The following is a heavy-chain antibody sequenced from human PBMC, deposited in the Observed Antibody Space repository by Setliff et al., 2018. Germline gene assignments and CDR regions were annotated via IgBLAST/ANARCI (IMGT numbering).Heavy chain of an antibody. CDR1: GGSISGYY. J-gene: IGHJ3*02. Sequence: SETLSLTCTVSGGSISGYYWTWIRQTPEMGLEWIGHIHSSGNTHINPSLGSRVSMSVDTYQNQCSLKVSSMTSADTAVYYCARVFGDNDLPDIWGRGTMVTVSS. V-gene: IGHV4-59*01. D-gene: IGHD2-21*02. CDR2: IHSSGNT. CDR3: ARVFGDNDLPDI.